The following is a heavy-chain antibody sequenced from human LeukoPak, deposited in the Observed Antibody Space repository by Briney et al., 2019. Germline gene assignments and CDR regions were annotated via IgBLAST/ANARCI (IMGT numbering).Heavy chain of an antibody. CDR1: GFTFSSYS. D-gene: IGHD3-16*01. CDR3: ARLGDGGAWSD. V-gene: IGHV3-21*01. J-gene: IGHJ4*02. CDR2: ISSSSSYI. Sequence: GGALRLSFAASGFTFSSYSMDWVRQAPGKGLGWVSSISSSSSYIYYADSVKGRFTISRDNAKNSLYLQMNSLRADDTAVYYCARLGDGGAWSDWGQGTLVTVSS.